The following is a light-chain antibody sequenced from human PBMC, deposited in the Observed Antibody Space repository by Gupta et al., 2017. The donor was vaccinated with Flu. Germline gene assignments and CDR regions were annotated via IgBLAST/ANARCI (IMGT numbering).Light chain of an antibody. CDR1: NSGRKS. CDR2: NDN. Sequence: SSALPPSPSVAAAPGPTATSPGGAANSGRKSVNWYQQKPGQAPLLVVYNDNDRPAGIPERFSGSNFGNTATLTITGVEAGDEAEYYCQVWDSNSDLILFGGGTKLTVL. V-gene: IGLV3-21*02. J-gene: IGLJ2*01. CDR3: QVWDSNSDLIL.